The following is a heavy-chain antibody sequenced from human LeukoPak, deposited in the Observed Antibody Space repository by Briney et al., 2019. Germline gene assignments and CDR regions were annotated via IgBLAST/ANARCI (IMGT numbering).Heavy chain of an antibody. J-gene: IGHJ6*02. CDR1: GYTFTSYY. Sequence: ASVKVSCKASGYTFTSYYMHWVRQAPGQGLEWMGIINPSGGSTSYAQKFQGRVTMTRDTSTSTVYMELSSPRSEDTAVYYCAREGRTALDYYYGMDVWGQGTTVTVSS. D-gene: IGHD3-10*01. V-gene: IGHV1-46*01. CDR2: INPSGGST. CDR3: AREGRTALDYYYGMDV.